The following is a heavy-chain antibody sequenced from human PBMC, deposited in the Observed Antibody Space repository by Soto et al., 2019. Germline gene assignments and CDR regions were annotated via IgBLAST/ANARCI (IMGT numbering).Heavy chain of an antibody. CDR2: IIPIFGTA. J-gene: IGHJ4*02. CDR1: GGTFSSYA. CDR3: ARDQGYYYDSSGYYSG. Sequence: QVQLVQSGAEVKKPGSSVEVSCKASGGTFSSYAISWVRQAPGQGLEWMGGIIPIFGTANYAQKFQGRVTITADESTSTAYMELSSLRSEDTAVYYCARDQGYYYDSSGYYSGWGQGTLVTVSS. D-gene: IGHD3-22*01. V-gene: IGHV1-69*01.